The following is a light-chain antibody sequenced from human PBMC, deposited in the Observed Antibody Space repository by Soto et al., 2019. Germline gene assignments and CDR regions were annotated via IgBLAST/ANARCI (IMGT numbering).Light chain of an antibody. CDR1: SSDVGGYNY. CDR2: EVS. Sequence: QSALTQPASVSGSRGQSITISCTGTSSDVGGYNYVSWYQQHPGKAPKLMIYEVSKRPSGVPDRFSGSKSGNTASLTVSGLQAEDEADYYCSSYAGSTVFGTGTKVTVL. CDR3: SSYAGSTV. V-gene: IGLV2-8*01. J-gene: IGLJ1*01.